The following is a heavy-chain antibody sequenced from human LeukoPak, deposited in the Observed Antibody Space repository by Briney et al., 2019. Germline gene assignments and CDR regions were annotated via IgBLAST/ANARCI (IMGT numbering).Heavy chain of an antibody. CDR3: ARVSEYYYFDY. D-gene: IGHD2/OR15-2a*01. CDR1: VYTFTGYF. J-gene: IGHJ4*02. CDR2: INPNSGGT. Sequence: GASVKVSCKASVYTFTGYFMHWVRQAPGQGPEWMGWINPNSGGTNYAQKFQGRVIMTRDTSISTAYMELSRLRSDDTAVYYCARVSEYYYFDYWGQGTLVTVSS. V-gene: IGHV1-2*02.